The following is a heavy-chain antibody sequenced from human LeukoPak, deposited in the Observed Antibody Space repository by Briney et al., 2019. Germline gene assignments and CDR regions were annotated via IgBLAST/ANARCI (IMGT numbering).Heavy chain of an antibody. J-gene: IGHJ6*03. V-gene: IGHV4-59*01. CDR3: ARVVYSSSSGNNYYYMDV. CDR1: GGSISSYS. D-gene: IGHD6-6*01. CDR2: IYYSGST. Sequence: PSETLSLTCTVSGGSISSYSWSWIRQPPGKGLEWIGYIYYSGSTNCNPSLKSRVTISVDTSKNQLSLKLSSVTAADTAVYFCARVVYSSSSGNNYYYMDVWGKGTTVTVSS.